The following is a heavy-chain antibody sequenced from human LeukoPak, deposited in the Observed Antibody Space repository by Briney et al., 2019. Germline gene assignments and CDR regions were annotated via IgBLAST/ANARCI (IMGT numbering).Heavy chain of an antibody. D-gene: IGHD3-9*01. Sequence: SETLSLTCTVSGGSISSYYWSWIRQPPGKGLEWIGYIYYSGSTNYNPSLKSRVTISVDTSKNQFSLKLSSVTAADTAVYYCARSAYYDILTGYYSHYYYGMDVWGQGTTVTVSS. V-gene: IGHV4-59*08. J-gene: IGHJ6*02. CDR3: ARSAYYDILTGYYSHYYYGMDV. CDR2: IYYSGST. CDR1: GGSISSYY.